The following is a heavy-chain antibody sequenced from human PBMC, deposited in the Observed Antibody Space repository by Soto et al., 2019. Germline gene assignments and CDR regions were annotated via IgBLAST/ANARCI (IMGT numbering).Heavy chain of an antibody. D-gene: IGHD6-6*01. Sequence: TQSVTCIVADECIRSGGWYCSWIRHLPGKGLEWIGYIYDTESAYYNPSLKSRVSISMDTSENHFAMRLTSVTAADSAVYYCARASSSSSAADYWGQGLQVTVSS. J-gene: IGHJ4*02. CDR2: IYDTESA. CDR3: ARASSSSSAADY. V-gene: IGHV4-31*03. CDR1: DECIRSGGWY.